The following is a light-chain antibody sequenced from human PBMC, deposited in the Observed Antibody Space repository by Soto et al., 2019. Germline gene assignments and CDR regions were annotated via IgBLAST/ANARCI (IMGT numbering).Light chain of an antibody. CDR1: QSVSSSF. CDR3: QHYGSLPRPWT. J-gene: IGKJ1*01. CDR2: GAS. V-gene: IGKV3-20*01. Sequence: VLTQSPDTVSLSPGERATLSCRASQSVSSSFLSWYQQKPGQAPRLLIYGASSRATGISERFSGSGSGTDFTLTIARLEPEDFAVYYCQHYGSLPRPWTFGQGTKVDIK.